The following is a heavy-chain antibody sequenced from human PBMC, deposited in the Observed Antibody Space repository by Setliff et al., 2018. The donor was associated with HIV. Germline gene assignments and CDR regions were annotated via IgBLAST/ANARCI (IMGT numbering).Heavy chain of an antibody. Sequence: GESLKISCKGSGYSFSNYWIGWVRQMPGKGLEWMGIIYPGDSDTRYSPSFQGQVNISADKSINTAYLQWTSLKASDTAFYFCARGADYRDVWGQGTLVTVSS. V-gene: IGHV5-51*01. J-gene: IGHJ4*02. D-gene: IGHD4-17*01. CDR2: IYPGDSDT. CDR3: ARGADYRDV. CDR1: GYSFSNYW.